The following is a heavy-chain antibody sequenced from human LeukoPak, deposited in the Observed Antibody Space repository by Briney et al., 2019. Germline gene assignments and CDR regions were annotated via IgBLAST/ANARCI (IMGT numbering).Heavy chain of an antibody. J-gene: IGHJ4*02. D-gene: IGHD3-10*01. CDR1: GYTFINYG. CDR2: VSNYNGRT. Sequence: AASVKVSCKTSGYTFINYGISWVRQVPGQGLEWMGWVSNYNGRTHYAQKLQGRVTMTTDPSTSTAYMELRSLRSDDTAIYYCARDFYESGSGSNYDVFDYWGQGTLVTVSS. CDR3: ARDFYESGSGSNYDVFDY. V-gene: IGHV1-18*01.